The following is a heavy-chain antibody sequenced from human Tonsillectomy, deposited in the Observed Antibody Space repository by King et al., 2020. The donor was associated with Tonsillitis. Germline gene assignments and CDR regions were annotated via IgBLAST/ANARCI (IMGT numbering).Heavy chain of an antibody. V-gene: IGHV3-7*03. Sequence: VQLVESGGGLVQPGGSLRLSCSAFGGTLNNYWMTWVRRAPGKGLEWVANSRGEGNLKYYMDCVEGRFTISRDNARNSVYLQMNSLRAGDTAVYYCARDTNYFDGNLYYDVFDLWGQGTMVTVSS. CDR2: SRGEGNLK. CDR1: GGTLNNYW. CDR3: ARDTNYFDGNLYYDVFDL. D-gene: IGHD3-22*01. J-gene: IGHJ3*01.